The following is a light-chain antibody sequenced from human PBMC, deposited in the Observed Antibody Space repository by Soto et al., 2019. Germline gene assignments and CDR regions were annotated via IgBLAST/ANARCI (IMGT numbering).Light chain of an antibody. CDR3: QHYDSSRT. Sequence: IVMTQSPATLSVSTGERATLSCRASQSISSNLAWYQQKPGQAPRLLMFRTSSRATGFPARFSGSGSGAVFTLTISRLEPEDFAVYYCQHYDSSRTFGQGTKVDNK. CDR1: QSISSN. V-gene: IGKV3-15*01. J-gene: IGKJ1*01. CDR2: RTS.